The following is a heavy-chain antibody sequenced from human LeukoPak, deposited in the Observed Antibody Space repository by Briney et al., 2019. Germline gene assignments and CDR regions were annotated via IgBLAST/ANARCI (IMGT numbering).Heavy chain of an antibody. CDR1: GYSFTSSW. CDR3: ARQPGAGWFDP. Sequence: GESLKISCQASGYSFTSSWIGWARQMPGKGLEWIAIINPGDSDTRYSPSIQGQVTISADKSISTVYLQWGSLKASDTAMYYCARQPGAGWFDPWGQGTLVTVSS. V-gene: IGHV5-51*01. D-gene: IGHD3-10*01. J-gene: IGHJ5*02. CDR2: INPGDSDT.